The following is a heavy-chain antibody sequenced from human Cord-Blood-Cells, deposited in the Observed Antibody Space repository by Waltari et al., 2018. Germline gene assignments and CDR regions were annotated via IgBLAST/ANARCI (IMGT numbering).Heavy chain of an antibody. J-gene: IGHJ4*02. CDR3: ATSAARSYYFDY. Sequence: QVQLVQSGAEVKKPGASVKVSCKVSGYTLTELSMHWVRQAPGKGLEWMGGFEPEDGETIYAQKFQGRGTMTEDTTTDTAYMELSSLRSEDTAVYYCATSAARSYYFDYWGQGTLVTVSS. D-gene: IGHD6-6*01. CDR2: FEPEDGET. CDR1: GYTLTELS. V-gene: IGHV1-24*01.